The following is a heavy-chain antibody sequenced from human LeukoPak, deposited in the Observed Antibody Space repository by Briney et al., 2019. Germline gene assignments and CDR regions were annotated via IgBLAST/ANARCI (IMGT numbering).Heavy chain of an antibody. CDR3: ARATGGDAFDI. V-gene: IGHV1-69*05. D-gene: IGHD4-17*01. Sequence: ASVKVSCKASGGTFSSYAISWVRQAPGQGLEWMGGIIPIFGTANYAQKFQGSVTIATDESTSTDYMELSSLRPEDTAVYYCARATGGDAFDIWGQGTMVTVSS. J-gene: IGHJ3*02. CDR2: IIPIFGTA. CDR1: GGTFSSYA.